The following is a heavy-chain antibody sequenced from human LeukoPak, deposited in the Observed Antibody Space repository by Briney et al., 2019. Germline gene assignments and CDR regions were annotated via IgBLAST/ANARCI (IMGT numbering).Heavy chain of an antibody. J-gene: IGHJ4*02. CDR3: ARVARWDSSGYLFDY. CDR2: ISYDGNNR. CDR1: RFTFSSYG. V-gene: IGHV3-30*03. D-gene: IGHD3-22*01. Sequence: GGSLRLSCAASRFTFSSYGMHWVRQAPGKGLEWVAVISYDGNNRYYADSVKGRFTISRYNSKNTLYLQMNSLRAEDTAVYYCARVARWDSSGYLFDYWGQGTLVTVSS.